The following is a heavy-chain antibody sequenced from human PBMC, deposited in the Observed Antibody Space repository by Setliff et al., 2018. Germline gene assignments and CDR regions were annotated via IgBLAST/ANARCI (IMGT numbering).Heavy chain of an antibody. D-gene: IGHD2-2*01. CDR3: ARDTCSLTSCQDDYFDY. Sequence: ASVKVSCKASGYTFVNYGVSWVRQAPGQGVEWMGWISTYSGAIKNVPKFRDRVTMTTDASTNTAYMELRSLTSDDTVVYYCARDTCSLTSCQDDYFDYWGQGTLVTVSS. V-gene: IGHV1-18*01. CDR2: ISTYSGAI. CDR1: GYTFVNYG. J-gene: IGHJ4*02.